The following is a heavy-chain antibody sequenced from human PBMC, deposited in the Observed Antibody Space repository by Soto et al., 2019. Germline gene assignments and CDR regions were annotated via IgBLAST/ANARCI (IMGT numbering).Heavy chain of an antibody. J-gene: IGHJ6*02. CDR2: IYYSGST. CDR3: ARVPTYYDILTGYNYYYGMDV. D-gene: IGHD3-9*01. V-gene: IGHV4-59*01. CDR1: GGSISSYY. Sequence: SETLSLTCTVSGGSISSYYWSWIRQPPGKGLEWIGYIYYSGSTNYNPSLKSRVTISVDTSKNQFSLKLSSVTAADTAVYYCARVPTYYDILTGYNYYYGMDVWGQGTTVTVS.